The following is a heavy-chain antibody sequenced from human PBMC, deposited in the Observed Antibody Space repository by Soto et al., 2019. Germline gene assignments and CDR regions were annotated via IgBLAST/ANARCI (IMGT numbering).Heavy chain of an antibody. Sequence: QVQLQESGPGLVKPSETLSLTCTVSVGSISPYYWTWIRQPPGKGLEWIGNIHYSGSTSYNPSLKGRVTMSADTSENQLSLKLISVTAAETAVYYCARGRITVAGLTPWGQGTLVTVSS. CDR2: IHYSGST. CDR3: ARGRITVAGLTP. V-gene: IGHV4-59*12. D-gene: IGHD6-19*01. J-gene: IGHJ5*02. CDR1: VGSISPYY.